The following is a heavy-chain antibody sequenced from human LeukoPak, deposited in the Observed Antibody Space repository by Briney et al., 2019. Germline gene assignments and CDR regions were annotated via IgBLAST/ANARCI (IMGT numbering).Heavy chain of an antibody. D-gene: IGHD2-15*01. Sequence: GGSLRLSCAASGFTFNDYYMSWIRQAPGKGLEWVSYISGSSGYTEYADSVKGRFTISRDNAKNSLFLQMNSLRAEDTAVYYCATLRHNYWGQGTLVTVSS. CDR2: ISGSSGYT. V-gene: IGHV3-11*06. J-gene: IGHJ4*02. CDR3: ATLRHNY. CDR1: GFTFNDYY.